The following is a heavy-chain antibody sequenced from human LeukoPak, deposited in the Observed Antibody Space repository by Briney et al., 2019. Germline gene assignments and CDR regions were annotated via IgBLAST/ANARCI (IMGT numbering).Heavy chain of an antibody. CDR1: GGSISSSSYY. Sequence: SETLSLTCTVSGGSISSSSYYWGWIRQPPGKGLEWIGSTYYSGSTHYNPSLKSRVTISVDTSKNQFSLKLSSVTAADTAVHYCARHEGSGYAKSYYYYMDVWGKGTTVTVSS. V-gene: IGHV4-39*01. CDR3: ARHEGSGYAKSYYYYMDV. J-gene: IGHJ6*03. D-gene: IGHD5-12*01. CDR2: TYYSGST.